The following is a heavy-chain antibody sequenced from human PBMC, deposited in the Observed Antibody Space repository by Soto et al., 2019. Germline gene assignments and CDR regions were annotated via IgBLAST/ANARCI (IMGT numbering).Heavy chain of an antibody. CDR3: ARARLWSGSYSYYYYYYYMDV. V-gene: IGHV3-21*01. CDR1: GFTFSSYS. Sequence: EVQLVESGGGLVKPGGSLRLSCAASGFTFSSYSMNWVRLAPGKGLEWVSSISSSSSYIYYADSVKGRFTISRDNAKNSLYLQMNSLRAEDTAVYYCARARLWSGSYSYYYYYYYMDVWGKGTTVTVSS. J-gene: IGHJ6*03. D-gene: IGHD3-10*01. CDR2: ISSSSSYI.